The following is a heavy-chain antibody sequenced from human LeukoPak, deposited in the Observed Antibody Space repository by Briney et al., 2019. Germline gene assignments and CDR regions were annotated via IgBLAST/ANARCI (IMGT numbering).Heavy chain of an antibody. D-gene: IGHD4-17*01. V-gene: IGHV1-46*01. CDR2: INPSGGST. CDR3: ARSVTNDNWFDP. CDR1: GYTFTSYY. J-gene: IGHJ5*02. Sequence: ASVKVSCKASGYTFTSYYMHWVRQAPGQGLEWMGIINPSGGSTSYAQKFQGRVTMARDTSTSTVYMELSSLRSEDTAVYYCARSVTNDNWFDPWGQGTLVTVSS.